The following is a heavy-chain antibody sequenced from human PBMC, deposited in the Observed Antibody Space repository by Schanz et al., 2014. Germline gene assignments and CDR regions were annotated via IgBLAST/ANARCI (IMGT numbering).Heavy chain of an antibody. CDR3: ARGGSGSHYRLDY. V-gene: IGHV3-23*01. D-gene: IGHD1-26*01. CDR1: GFSFSTYW. J-gene: IGHJ4*02. CDR2: ISGSGGST. Sequence: EVHLLDSGGGLVQPGGSLRLSCAASGFSFSTYWMSWVRQAPGKGLEWVSAISGSGGSTYYADSVKGRFTISRDNSKNTLYLQMNSLRAEDTGLYFCARGGSGSHYRLDYWGQGTLVTVSS.